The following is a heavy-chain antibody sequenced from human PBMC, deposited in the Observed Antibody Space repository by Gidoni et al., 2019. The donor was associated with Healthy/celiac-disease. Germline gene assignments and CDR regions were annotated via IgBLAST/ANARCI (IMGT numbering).Heavy chain of an antibody. D-gene: IGHD6-19*01. V-gene: IGHV3-49*05. CDR1: GFTFGDYA. Sequence: EVQLVESGGGWVKPGRSLRLSCPASGFTFGDYAMRWFRQAPGKGLEWVGVNRSKAYGGTTEYAASVKGRFTTSRDDSKSSAYLQMNSLKTEDTAVYYCTRAQRGYSSGWYDAFDIWGQGTMVTVSS. CDR2: NRSKAYGGTT. CDR3: TRAQRGYSSGWYDAFDI. J-gene: IGHJ3*02.